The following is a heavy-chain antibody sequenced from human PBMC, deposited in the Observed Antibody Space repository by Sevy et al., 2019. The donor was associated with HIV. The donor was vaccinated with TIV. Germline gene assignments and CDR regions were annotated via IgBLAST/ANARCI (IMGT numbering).Heavy chain of an antibody. Sequence: GGSLRLSCAASGFTFSSYSMNWVRQAPGKGLEWVSSISSSSSYIYYADSVKGRFTISRDNAKNSLYLQMNSLRAEDTAVYYCASFCDFWSGYYSIAGSGDQVFDYWGQGTLVTVSS. CDR1: GFTFSSYS. J-gene: IGHJ4*02. CDR3: ASFCDFWSGYYSIAGSGDQVFDY. V-gene: IGHV3-21*01. CDR2: ISSSSSYI. D-gene: IGHD3-3*01.